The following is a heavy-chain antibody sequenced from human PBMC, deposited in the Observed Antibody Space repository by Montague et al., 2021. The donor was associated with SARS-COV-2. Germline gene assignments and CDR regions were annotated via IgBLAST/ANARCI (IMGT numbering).Heavy chain of an antibody. CDR1: GDSITDDD. V-gene: IGHV4-59*08. J-gene: IGHJ6*02. D-gene: IGHD3-22*01. CDR2: IFKNGKT. CDR3: ARYYERSLDV. Sequence: SETLSLTCTVSGDSITDDDWGWIRRPPGKGLEWIVNIFKNGKTDXXPSLRSRVITSVDTSKSQFSLKVTSVTAADTAVYYCARYYERSLDVWGQGTTVTVSS.